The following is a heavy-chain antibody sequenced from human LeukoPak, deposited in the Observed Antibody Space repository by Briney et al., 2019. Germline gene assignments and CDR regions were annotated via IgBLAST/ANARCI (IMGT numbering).Heavy chain of an antibody. V-gene: IGHV1-2*02. J-gene: IGHJ6*03. Sequence: ASVKVSCKASGYTFTTYNINWVRQAPGQGLEWMGWINPNSGGTNYAQKFQGRVTMTRDTSISTAYMELSRLRSDDTAVYYCARSYTASYYYYMDVWGKGTTVTVSS. CDR2: INPNSGGT. CDR3: ARSYTASYYYYMDV. D-gene: IGHD5-18*01. CDR1: GYTFTTYN.